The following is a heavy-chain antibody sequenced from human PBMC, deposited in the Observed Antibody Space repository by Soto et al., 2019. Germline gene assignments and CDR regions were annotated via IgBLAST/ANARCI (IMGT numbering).Heavy chain of an antibody. CDR1: AFSLSDHY. CDR2: TRNRARSYTT. Sequence: GGSLRLSCAASAFSLSDHYMDWVRQAPEKGLEWVGRTRNRARSYTTEYAASVKGRFTILRDDSKNSLYLQMNTLKTEDTAVYFCTRTVAGHYYIDYWGQGTLVTVSS. V-gene: IGHV3-72*01. D-gene: IGHD6-19*01. CDR3: TRTVAGHYYIDY. J-gene: IGHJ4*02.